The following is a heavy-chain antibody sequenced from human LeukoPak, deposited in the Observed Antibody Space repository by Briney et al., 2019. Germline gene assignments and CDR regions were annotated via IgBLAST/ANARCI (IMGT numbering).Heavy chain of an antibody. CDR3: AKDLSPTMIGSFDP. J-gene: IGHJ5*02. CDR1: GFTFSSYG. D-gene: IGHD3-22*01. V-gene: IGHV3-30*18. CDR2: ISYDGSNK. Sequence: AGGSLRLSCAASGFTFSSYGMHWVRQAPGKGLEWVAVISYDGSNKYYADSVKGRFTISRDNSKNTLYLQMNSLRAEDTAVYYCAKDLSPTMIGSFDPWGQGTLVTVSS.